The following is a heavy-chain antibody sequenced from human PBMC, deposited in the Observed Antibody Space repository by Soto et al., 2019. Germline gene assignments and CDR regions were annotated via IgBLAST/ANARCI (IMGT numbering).Heavy chain of an antibody. V-gene: IGHV4-34*01. Sequence: SETLSLTCAVYGGSFSGYYWSWIRQPPGKGLEWIGEINHSGSTNYNPSLKSRVTISVDTSKNQFSLKLSSVTAADTAVYYCARACCSSTSCYTCYYYYYGMDVWGQGTTVTVSS. J-gene: IGHJ6*02. D-gene: IGHD2-2*02. CDR2: INHSGST. CDR3: ARACCSSTSCYTCYYYYYGMDV. CDR1: GGSFSGYY.